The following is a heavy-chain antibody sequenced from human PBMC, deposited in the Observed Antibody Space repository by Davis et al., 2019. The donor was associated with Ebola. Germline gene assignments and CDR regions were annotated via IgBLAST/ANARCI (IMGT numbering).Heavy chain of an antibody. D-gene: IGHD3-16*02. CDR1: GFTFSSYS. CDR3: AIGIIMITFGGVIAKGSYFDY. J-gene: IGHJ4*02. V-gene: IGHV3-21*01. CDR2: ISSSSSYI. Sequence: GESLKISCAASGFTFSSYSMNWVRQAPGKGLEWVSSISSSSSYIYYADSVKGRFTISRDNAKNSLYLQMNSLRAEDTAVYYCAIGIIMITFGGVIAKGSYFDYWGQGTLVTVSS.